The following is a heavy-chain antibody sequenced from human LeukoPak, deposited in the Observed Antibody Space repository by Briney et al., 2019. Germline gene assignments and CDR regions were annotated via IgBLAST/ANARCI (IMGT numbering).Heavy chain of an antibody. D-gene: IGHD6-19*01. CDR3: ARDRTSSGWYYFDY. Sequence: ASVKVSCKASGYTFTSYAMHWVRQAPGQRLEWMGWINAGNGNTKYSQKFQGRVTITRDTSASTAYMELSSLRSEDTAVYYCARDRTSSGWYYFDYWGQGTPVTVSS. CDR2: INAGNGNT. V-gene: IGHV1-3*01. J-gene: IGHJ4*02. CDR1: GYTFTSYA.